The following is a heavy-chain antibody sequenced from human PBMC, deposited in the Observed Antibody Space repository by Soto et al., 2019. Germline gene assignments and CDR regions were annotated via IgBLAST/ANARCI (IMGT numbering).Heavy chain of an antibody. CDR2: IRSKSNSYAT. D-gene: IGHD4-17*01. V-gene: IGHV3-73*01. CDR1: GFTFSGSA. J-gene: IGHJ4*02. CDR3: TRGYGDYVRDY. Sequence: EVQLVESGGGLVQPGGSLKLSCAVSGFTFSGSAMHWVRQASGKGLEWVGRIRSKSNSYATAYAASVQGRFTISRDDSKNTAYLHMNSLKTEDTAVYYCTRGYGDYVRDYWGQGTLVTVSS.